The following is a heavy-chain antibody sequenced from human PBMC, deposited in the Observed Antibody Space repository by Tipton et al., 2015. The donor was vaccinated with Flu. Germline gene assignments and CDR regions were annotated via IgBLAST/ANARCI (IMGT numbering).Heavy chain of an antibody. CDR3: AKDGWDTSGWYPFDY. Sequence: QLVQSGGGVVQPGGSLRLSCAASGFMFSGYGMHWVRQAPGKGLEWVAFIRHDESDKYYADSVRGRFTISRDNSKNALYLAINSLRTDDTAVYYCAKDGWDTSGWYPFDYWGQGTLVTVSS. V-gene: IGHV3-30*02. J-gene: IGHJ4*02. D-gene: IGHD6-19*01. CDR2: IRHDESDK. CDR1: GFMFSGYG.